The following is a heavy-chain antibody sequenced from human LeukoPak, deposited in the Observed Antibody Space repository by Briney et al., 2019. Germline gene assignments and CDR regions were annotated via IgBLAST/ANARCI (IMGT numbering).Heavy chain of an antibody. V-gene: IGHV1-18*01. CDR3: TRRAKARRYNWFDT. J-gene: IGHJ5*02. Sequence: GASVKVSCKASGYTFTSYGISWVRQAPGQGLEWMGWISAYNGNTNYAQKLQGRVTMTTDTSTSTAYMELRSLRSDDTAVYYCTRRAKARRYNWFDTWGQGTLVTVSS. CDR2: ISAYNGNT. CDR1: GYTFTSYG. D-gene: IGHD4-17*01.